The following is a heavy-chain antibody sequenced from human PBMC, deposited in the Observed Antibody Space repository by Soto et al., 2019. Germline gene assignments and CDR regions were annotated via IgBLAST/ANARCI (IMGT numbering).Heavy chain of an antibody. Sequence: PGGSLRLSCAGSGFIFEDFALNWVRQVPGKGLEWVSGISWNSATLAYADSVKGRFIVSRDNAKNILYLQMNSLRPEDAALYYCAKDVGSYYYDTSAYLYDYWGQGTLVTVSS. CDR2: ISWNSATL. V-gene: IGHV3-9*01. J-gene: IGHJ4*02. D-gene: IGHD3-22*01. CDR3: AKDVGSYYYDTSAYLYDY. CDR1: GFIFEDFA.